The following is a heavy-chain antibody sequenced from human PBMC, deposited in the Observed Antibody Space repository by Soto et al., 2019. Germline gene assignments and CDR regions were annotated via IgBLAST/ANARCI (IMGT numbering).Heavy chain of an antibody. J-gene: IGHJ4*02. V-gene: IGHV3-9*01. CDR1: GFTLDDYA. Sequence: EVQLVESGGGLVQPGRSLRLSCAASGFTLDDYAMHWVRQAPGKGLEWVSGISWNSGSIGYADSVKGRFTISRDNAKNSLYLQMNSLRAEDTALYYCAKGGQLLSEGGGYWVQGTLVTVSS. CDR3: AKGGQLLSEGGGY. CDR2: ISWNSGSI. D-gene: IGHD2-2*01.